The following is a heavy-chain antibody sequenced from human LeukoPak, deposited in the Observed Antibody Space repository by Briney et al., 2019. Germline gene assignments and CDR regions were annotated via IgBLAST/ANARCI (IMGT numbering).Heavy chain of an antibody. CDR2: INPSGGST. D-gene: IGHD2-2*01. CDR1: GGTFSSYA. V-gene: IGHV1-46*01. CDR3: ARSRRDRYCSSTSCLNWFDP. J-gene: IGHJ5*02. Sequence: ASVKASCKASGGTFSSYAISWVRQAPGQGLEWMGIINPSGGSTSYAQKFQGRVTMTRDTSTSTVYMELSSLRSEDTAVYYCARSRRDRYCSSTSCLNWFDPWGQGTLVTVSS.